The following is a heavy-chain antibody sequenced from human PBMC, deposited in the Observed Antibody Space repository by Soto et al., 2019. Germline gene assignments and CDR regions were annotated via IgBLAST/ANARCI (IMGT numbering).Heavy chain of an antibody. CDR1: GYTFTNYG. D-gene: IGHD6-19*01. Sequence: QVQLVQSGAEVKKPGASVRVSCKASGYTFTNYGITWVRQAPGQGLEWMGWISGYNAKTNYAQKLQGRVTMTTDTSTSTADMELRSLRSDDTPVYYCAGGIAVADPYNWFDPWGQGTLVTVSS. J-gene: IGHJ5*02. CDR2: ISGYNAKT. V-gene: IGHV1-18*01. CDR3: AGGIAVADPYNWFDP.